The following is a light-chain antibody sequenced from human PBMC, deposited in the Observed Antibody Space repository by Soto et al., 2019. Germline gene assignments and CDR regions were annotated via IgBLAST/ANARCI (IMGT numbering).Light chain of an antibody. CDR3: AAWDDSLNGYV. Sequence: QSVLTQPPSASGTPGQRATISCSGGSSNIGTNAVNWYQQLPGTAPKLLIYSNNQRPSGVPDRFSGSKSGTSASLAISGLQSEDEADYYCAAWDDSLNGYVFGTGTKVTVL. CDR2: SNN. V-gene: IGLV1-44*01. CDR1: SSNIGTNA. J-gene: IGLJ1*01.